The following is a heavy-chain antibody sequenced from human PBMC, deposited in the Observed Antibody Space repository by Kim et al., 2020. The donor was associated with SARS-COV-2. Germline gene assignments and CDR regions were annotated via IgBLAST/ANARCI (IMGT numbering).Heavy chain of an antibody. J-gene: IGHJ4*02. V-gene: IGHV3-53*01. CDR1: GFTVSSYY. CDR2: IYTGGST. CDR3: ARGGVFGSGGY. Sequence: GGSLRLSCAASGFTVSSYYMSWVRQAPGMGLQWVSIIYTGGSTYYADSVKGRFTISRDNSKNTVYLQMNSLRAEDTAVYYCARGGVFGSGGYWGQGTLVIVSS. D-gene: IGHD3-10*01.